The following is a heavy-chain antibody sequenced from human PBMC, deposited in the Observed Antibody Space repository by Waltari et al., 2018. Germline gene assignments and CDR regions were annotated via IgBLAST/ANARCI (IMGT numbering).Heavy chain of an antibody. J-gene: IGHJ3*01. CDR3: ARGRDAFNNLDV. Sequence: QVPLVQSGTEVKKPGASVQVYCKASGYTFTGKFIHWVRQAPGQGLEWRRYINPNTGVTKLVQTFQGMVTMTSDTSITSAYMELTSLRSDDTALYFCARGRDAFNNLDVWGQGTKVIVSS. CDR2: INPNTGVT. D-gene: IGHD2-15*01. CDR1: GYTFTGKF. V-gene: IGHV1-2*02.